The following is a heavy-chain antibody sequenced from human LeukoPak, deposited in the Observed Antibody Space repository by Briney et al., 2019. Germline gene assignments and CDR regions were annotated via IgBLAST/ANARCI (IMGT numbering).Heavy chain of an antibody. J-gene: IGHJ6*03. CDR3: ARDHFRANMDV. V-gene: IGHV4-30-4*07. CDR2: IYNSGTT. D-gene: IGHD2/OR15-2a*01. CDR1: GDSISSGDYS. Sequence: PSETLSLTCAVSGDSISSGDYSWSWIRQPPGTGLEWIGYIYNSGTTNYNPSLKSRVTISVDTCKNQFSLRLTSVTAADTAAYYCARDHFRANMDVWGKGTAVTVSS.